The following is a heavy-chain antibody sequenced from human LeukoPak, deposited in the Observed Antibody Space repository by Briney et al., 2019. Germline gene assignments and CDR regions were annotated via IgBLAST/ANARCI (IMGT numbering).Heavy chain of an antibody. CDR3: AKGPTVTSGHFDY. CDR2: IIGSVEIT. D-gene: IGHD4-11*01. J-gene: IGHJ4*02. CDR1: GFTFRSYA. Sequence: GGSLRLSCAASGFTFRSYAMSWVRQAPGKGLEWVASIIGSVEITYYADSVRGRFTVSRDKSINTLYLHMNSLRAEDTAVYYCAKGPTVTSGHFDYWGQGTLVTVSS. V-gene: IGHV3-23*01.